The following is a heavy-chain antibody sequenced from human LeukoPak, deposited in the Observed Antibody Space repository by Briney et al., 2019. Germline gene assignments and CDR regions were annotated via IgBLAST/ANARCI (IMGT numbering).Heavy chain of an antibody. CDR1: GWSFSDYF. D-gene: IGHD3-22*01. CDR2: INHSGRS. CDR3: ARRLPAEMGLEYDSSGPNDY. Sequence: SETLSLTCAVYGWSFSDYFWSWIRQPPGKGLEWIGEINHSGRSNNNPSLTSRVSRSIDTSKNQFSLMLNSVTAAETAVYYCARRLPAEMGLEYDSSGPNDYWGQGNLVTVSS. V-gene: IGHV4-34*01. J-gene: IGHJ4*02.